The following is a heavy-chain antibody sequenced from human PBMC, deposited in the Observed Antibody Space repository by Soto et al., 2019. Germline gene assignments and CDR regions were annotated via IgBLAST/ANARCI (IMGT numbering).Heavy chain of an antibody. D-gene: IGHD6-19*01. J-gene: IGHJ3*02. CDR1: GFTFDDYA. V-gene: IGHV3-9*01. CDR2: ISWNSGSI. Sequence: GGSLRLSCAASGFTFDDYAMHWVRQAPGKGLEWVSGISWNSGSIGYADTVKGRFTITRDKAKNSLYLQMNSLRAEDTALYYCAKAGVEAGDAFDIWGQGTMVTVSS. CDR3: AKAGVEAGDAFDI.